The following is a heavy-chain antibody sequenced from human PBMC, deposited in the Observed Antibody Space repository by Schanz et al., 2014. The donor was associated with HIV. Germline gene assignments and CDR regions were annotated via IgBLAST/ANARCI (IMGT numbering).Heavy chain of an antibody. CDR3: AKDMGGVVPAAPFYYYGMDV. V-gene: IGHV3-23*01. Sequence: EVQLLESGGGLVQPGGSLRLSCAASGFTFNSYAMNALSWVRQAPGRGLEWVSDIRGGAGGTYYADSVKGRFTISRDNSKSTLYLQMNRLRAEDTAIYYCAKDMGGVVPAAPFYYYGMDVWGQGTTVTVSS. D-gene: IGHD2-2*01. J-gene: IGHJ6*02. CDR1: GFTFNSYA. CDR2: IRGGAGGT.